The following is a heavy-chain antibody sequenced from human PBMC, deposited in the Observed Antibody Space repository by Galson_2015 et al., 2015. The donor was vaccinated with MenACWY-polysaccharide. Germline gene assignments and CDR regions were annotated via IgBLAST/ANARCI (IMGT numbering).Heavy chain of an antibody. D-gene: IGHD6-6*01. J-gene: IGHJ4*02. Sequence: SLRLSCAASGFTFSRYGMHWVRQAPGKGLEWVSFIRYDGSDKYYTDSVKGRFTISRDNSKNTLYLQMNSLRIEDTAVYYCAKDAVPQLQSTSYAFDYWGQGTLVTVSS. V-gene: IGHV3-30*02. CDR3: AKDAVPQLQSTSYAFDY. CDR1: GFTFSRYG. CDR2: IRYDGSDK.